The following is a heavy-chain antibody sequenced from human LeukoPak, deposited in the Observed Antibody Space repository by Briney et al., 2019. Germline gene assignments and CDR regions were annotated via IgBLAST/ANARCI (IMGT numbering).Heavy chain of an antibody. Sequence: PSETLSLTCTVSGGSISSSSYYWGWIRQPPGKGLEWIGSIYYSGSTYYNPSLKSRVTISVDTSKNLFSLKLSSVTAADTAVYYCAGTSSGWYPPDYWGQGTLVTVSS. J-gene: IGHJ4*02. CDR3: AGTSSGWYPPDY. V-gene: IGHV4-39*07. CDR1: GGSISSSSYY. CDR2: IYYSGST. D-gene: IGHD6-19*01.